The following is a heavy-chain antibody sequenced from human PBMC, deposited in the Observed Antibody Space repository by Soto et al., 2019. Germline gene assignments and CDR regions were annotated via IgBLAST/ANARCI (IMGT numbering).Heavy chain of an antibody. D-gene: IGHD6-19*01. V-gene: IGHV3-72*01. CDR3: ARGIAVAPGAFDI. J-gene: IGHJ3*02. Sequence: PGGSLRLSCAASGFTFDDYGMTWVRQAPGKGLEWVARSRNKANSYTTEYAAPVKGRVTISRDDSKNSLYLQMNSLKTEDTAVYYCARGIAVAPGAFDIWGQGTMVTVSS. CDR2: SRNKANSYTT. CDR1: GFTFDDYG.